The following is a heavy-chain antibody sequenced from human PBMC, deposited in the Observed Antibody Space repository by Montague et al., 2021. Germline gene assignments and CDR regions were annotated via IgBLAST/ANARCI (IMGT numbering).Heavy chain of an antibody. CDR2: ISYHGSDK. CDR3: ARPRYYYDTSDYLDS. D-gene: IGHD3-22*01. CDR1: GFTFSSDA. Sequence: SLRLSCAASGFTFSSDAMHWVRQAPGKGLEWLTVISYHGSDKYYADSVKGRFTISRDNSKNTLFLQMDSLRAEDTAVYYCARPRYYYDTSDYLDSWGQGTLVTVSS. J-gene: IGHJ4*02. V-gene: IGHV3-30-3*01.